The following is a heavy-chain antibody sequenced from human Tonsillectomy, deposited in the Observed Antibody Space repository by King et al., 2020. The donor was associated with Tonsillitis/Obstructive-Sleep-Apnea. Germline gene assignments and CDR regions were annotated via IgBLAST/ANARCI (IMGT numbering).Heavy chain of an antibody. CDR1: GGSISNRSYH. CDR2: MFYSGST. Sequence: QLQESGPGLVKPSETLSLTCSVSGGSISNRSYHWGWIRQPPGKGLEWIAIMFYSGSTYYNPSLKSRVTISVDTSKKQFSLKLSSVTAADTAVYYCARHAVSVESYLDYYYYYIDVWGKGTTVTVSS. CDR3: ARHAVSVESYLDYYYYYIDV. J-gene: IGHJ6*03. D-gene: IGHD3-10*01. V-gene: IGHV4-39*01.